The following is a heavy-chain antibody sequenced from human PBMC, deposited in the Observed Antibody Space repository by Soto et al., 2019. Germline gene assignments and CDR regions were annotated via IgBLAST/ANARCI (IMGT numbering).Heavy chain of an antibody. Sequence: QVQMVESGGGVVQPGRSLRLSCAVSGFTFSSYAMHWVRQAPGNGLEWVAVISYGGSNTYFADSVKGRFTISSDKSKNTLYLQMNSLRTEDTAVYYCARDREVTMRSFDYWGQGTLVTVSS. CDR3: ARDREVTMRSFDY. J-gene: IGHJ4*02. V-gene: IGHV3-30-3*01. CDR1: GFTFSSYA. CDR2: ISYGGSNT. D-gene: IGHD3-22*01.